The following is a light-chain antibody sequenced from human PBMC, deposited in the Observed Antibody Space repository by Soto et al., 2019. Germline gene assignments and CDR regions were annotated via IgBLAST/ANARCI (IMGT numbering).Light chain of an antibody. J-gene: IGKJ4*01. Sequence: DIEMTQSPDSLAVSLGERATINCKSSQSVLYSSHNKNYLDWYQQKTGQPPKLLIYWVSTRESGVPDRFSGSGSGTDFTLTISSLQAEDVAVYYCQQYYSTLLTFGGGTKVEIK. V-gene: IGKV4-1*01. CDR3: QQYYSTLLT. CDR2: WVS. CDR1: QSVLYSSHNKNY.